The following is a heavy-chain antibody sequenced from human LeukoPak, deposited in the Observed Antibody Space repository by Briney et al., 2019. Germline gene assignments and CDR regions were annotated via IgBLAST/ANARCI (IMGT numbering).Heavy chain of an antibody. Sequence: GGSLRLSCAASGFTFSSYWMSWVRQAPGKGLEWVANIKQDGSEKYYVDSVKGRFTISRDNAKNSLYLQMNSLRAEDTAVYYCARVGIVVVPAAHPPYMTHYYYYMDVWGKGTTVTISS. CDR1: GFTFSSYW. CDR2: IKQDGSEK. CDR3: ARVGIVVVPAAHPPYMTHYYYYMDV. D-gene: IGHD2-2*03. V-gene: IGHV3-7*01. J-gene: IGHJ6*03.